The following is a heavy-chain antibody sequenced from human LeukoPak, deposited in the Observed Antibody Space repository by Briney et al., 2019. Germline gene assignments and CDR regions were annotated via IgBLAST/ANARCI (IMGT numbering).Heavy chain of an antibody. J-gene: IGHJ4*02. CDR2: INHSGST. V-gene: IGHV4-34*01. CDR3: ARAQDTVATDY. D-gene: IGHD5-12*01. CDR1: GGSFSGYY. Sequence: SETLSLTCAVYGGSFSGYYWSWIRQPPGKGLEWIGEINHSGSTNYNPSLKSRVTISVDASKNQFSLKLSSVTAADTAVYYCARAQDTVATDYWGQGTLVTVSS.